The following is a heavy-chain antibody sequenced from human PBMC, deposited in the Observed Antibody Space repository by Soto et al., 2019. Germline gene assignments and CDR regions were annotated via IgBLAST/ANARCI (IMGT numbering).Heavy chain of an antibody. D-gene: IGHD3-10*01. CDR2: INHSGST. J-gene: IGHJ6*02. V-gene: IGHV4-34*01. CDR3: ARGGKNYYGSGSYYNHYYYGMDV. CDR1: GGSFSGYY. Sequence: SETLSLTCAVYGGSFSGYYWSWIRQPPGKGLEWIGEINHSGSTNYNPSLKSRVTISVDTSKNQFSLKLSSVTAADTAVYYCARGGKNYYGSGSYYNHYYYGMDVWGQGTTVTVAS.